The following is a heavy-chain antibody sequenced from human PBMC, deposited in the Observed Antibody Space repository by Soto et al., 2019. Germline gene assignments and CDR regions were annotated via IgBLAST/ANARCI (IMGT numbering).Heavy chain of an antibody. J-gene: IGHJ6*02. CDR1: TFTINTYS. Sequence: EAHLVESGGGLVKPGGSLRVSCVASTFTINTYSLNWVRQAPGKGLEWVSSITSGSSFIDYADSVKGRFTLARDDAKTSLFLQMSSLRADDTAVYYGARSQRHGAMDVWGQGTTVTVSS. CDR2: ITSGSSFI. CDR3: ARSQRHGAMDV. V-gene: IGHV3-21*01.